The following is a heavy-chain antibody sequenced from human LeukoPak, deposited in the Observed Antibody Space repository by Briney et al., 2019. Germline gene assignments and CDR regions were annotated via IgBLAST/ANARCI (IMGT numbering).Heavy chain of an antibody. CDR3: ARYTIFGVVIKAFDI. V-gene: IGHV4-59*08. Sequence: PSETLSLTCTVSGGSISSHYWSWIRQPPGKGLEWIGYIYYSGSTNYKPSLKSRVTISVHTSKDQFSLKLSSVTAADTAVYYCARYTIFGVVIKAFDIWGQGTMVTVSS. CDR1: GGSISSHY. J-gene: IGHJ3*02. D-gene: IGHD3-3*01. CDR2: IYYSGST.